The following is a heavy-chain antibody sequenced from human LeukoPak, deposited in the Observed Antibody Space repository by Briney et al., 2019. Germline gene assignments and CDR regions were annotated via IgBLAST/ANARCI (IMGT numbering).Heavy chain of an antibody. CDR2: INPSGGST. D-gene: IGHD3-22*01. CDR3: ARVWRYDSSGYYMDV. J-gene: IGHJ6*03. CDR1: GYTFTSYY. Sequence: GASVKVSCKASGYTFTSYYMHWVRQAPGQGLEWMGIINPSGGSTSYAQKFQGRVTMTRDMSTSTVYMELSSLRSEDTAVYYCARVWRYDSSGYYMDVWGKGTTVTVSS. V-gene: IGHV1-46*01.